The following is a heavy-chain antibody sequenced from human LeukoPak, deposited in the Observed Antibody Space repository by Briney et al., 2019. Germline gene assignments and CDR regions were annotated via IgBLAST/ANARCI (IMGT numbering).Heavy chain of an antibody. D-gene: IGHD6-13*01. CDR1: GFTFSSYS. Sequence: PGGPLRLSCAASGFTFSSYSMNWVRQAPGKGLEWVSSISSSSSYIYYADSVKGRFTISRDNAKNSLYLQINSLRAEDTAVYYCAREGSSWQYYYYYYMDVWGKGTTVTVSS. J-gene: IGHJ6*03. V-gene: IGHV3-21*01. CDR2: ISSSSSYI. CDR3: AREGSSWQYYYYYYMDV.